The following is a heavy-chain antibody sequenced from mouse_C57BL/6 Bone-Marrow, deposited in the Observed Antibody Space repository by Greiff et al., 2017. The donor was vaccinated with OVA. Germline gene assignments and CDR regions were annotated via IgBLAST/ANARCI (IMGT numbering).Heavy chain of an antibody. J-gene: IGHJ2*01. Sequence: EVQLQQSGPELVKPGASVKISCKASGYSFTGYYMNWVKQSPEKSLEWIGEINPSTGGTTYNQKFKAKATLTVDKSSSTAYMQLKSLTSEDSAVYYCARSGYWGQGTTLTVSS. CDR1: GYSFTGYY. D-gene: IGHD3-2*02. CDR3: ARSGY. CDR2: INPSTGGT. V-gene: IGHV1-42*01.